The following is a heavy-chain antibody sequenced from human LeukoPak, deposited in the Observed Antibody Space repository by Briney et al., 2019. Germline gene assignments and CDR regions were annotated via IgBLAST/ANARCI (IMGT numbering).Heavy chain of an antibody. CDR2: IYYRGTT. CDR1: GGSISSGDYY. Sequence: SQTLSLTCTVSGGSISSGDYYWSWIRQPPGKGLEWIGYIYYRGTTYYNPSLKSRVTISVDTSKNQFSLKLSSVTAADTAVYYCAREYRYDFWSGYPGRFDPWGQGTLVTVSS. V-gene: IGHV4-30-4*08. CDR3: AREYRYDFWSGYPGRFDP. D-gene: IGHD3-3*01. J-gene: IGHJ5*02.